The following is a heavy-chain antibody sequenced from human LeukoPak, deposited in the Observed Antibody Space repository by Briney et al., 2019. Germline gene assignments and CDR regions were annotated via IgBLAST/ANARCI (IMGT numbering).Heavy chain of an antibody. CDR2: ISNSGSTI. J-gene: IGHJ5*02. D-gene: IGHD3-10*01. CDR1: GFTFSSYE. CDR3: ARENIWFGPNWLDP. Sequence: GGSLRLSCAASGFTFSSYEMNWVRRAPGKGLEWVSYISNSGSTIYYADSVKGRFTISRDNAKNSLYLQMNSLRAEDTAVYYCARENIWFGPNWLDPWGQGTLVTVPS. V-gene: IGHV3-48*03.